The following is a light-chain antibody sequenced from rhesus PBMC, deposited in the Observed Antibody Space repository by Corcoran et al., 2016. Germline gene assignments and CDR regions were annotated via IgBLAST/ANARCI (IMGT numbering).Light chain of an antibody. CDR1: QGISSW. Sequence: DIQMTQSPSSLSASVGDTVTITCRASQGISSWLAWYQQKPGKAPKLLIYKASRLQSGVPSRFSGSGSGTDFTRTISSLQSEDFATYYVQQYSSRPYSFGQGTKVEIK. CDR2: KAS. J-gene: IGKJ2*01. CDR3: QQYSSRPYS. V-gene: IGKV1-22*01.